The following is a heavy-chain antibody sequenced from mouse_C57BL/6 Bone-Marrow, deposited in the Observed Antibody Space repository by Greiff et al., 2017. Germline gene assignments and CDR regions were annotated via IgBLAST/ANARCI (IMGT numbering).Heavy chain of an antibody. CDR1: GYTFTSYW. CDR3: TRLDGPKKTGGDY. Sequence: EVQLQQSGTVLARPGASVKMSCKTSGYTFTSYWMHWVKQRPGQGLEWIGAIYPGNSDTSYNQKFKGKAKLTAVTSASTAYMELSSLKNEDSAVYYCTRLDGPKKTGGDYWGQGTTLTVSS. D-gene: IGHD4-1*01. V-gene: IGHV1-5*01. J-gene: IGHJ2*01. CDR2: IYPGNSDT.